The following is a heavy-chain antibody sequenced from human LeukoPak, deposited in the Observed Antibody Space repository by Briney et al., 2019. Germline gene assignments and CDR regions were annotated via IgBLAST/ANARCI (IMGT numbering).Heavy chain of an antibody. V-gene: IGHV3-74*01. Sequence: GGSLRLSCAASGFTFSTYWMHWVRQAPGKGLVWVSRINSDGRSTSYAGSVKGRFTISRDNAKNTLYLQMNSLRAEDTAVYYCARYGLTAALDFWGQGTLVTVSS. CDR2: INSDGRST. D-gene: IGHD2-21*02. CDR3: ARYGLTAALDF. CDR1: GFTFSTYW. J-gene: IGHJ4*02.